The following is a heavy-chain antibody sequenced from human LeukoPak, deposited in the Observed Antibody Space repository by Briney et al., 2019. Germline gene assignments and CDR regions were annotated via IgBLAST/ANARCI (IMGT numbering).Heavy chain of an antibody. D-gene: IGHD3-10*01. CDR2: ISGGGGST. CDR3: AKESSLLRGPTVIYYFDF. CDR1: GFTFSSYA. V-gene: IGHV3-23*01. J-gene: IGHJ4*02. Sequence: GGPLRLSCAASGFTFSSYAMSWVRQAPGKGLEWVSSISGGGGSTYYADSVKGRFTISRDNSKNTLYLQMNSLRAEDTAIYYCAKESSLLRGPTVIYYFDFWGQGTLVTVSS.